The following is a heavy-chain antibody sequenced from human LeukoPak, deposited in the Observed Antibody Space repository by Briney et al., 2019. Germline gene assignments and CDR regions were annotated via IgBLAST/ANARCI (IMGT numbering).Heavy chain of an antibody. D-gene: IGHD2-8*01. Sequence: SETLSLNCAGSGGSISSGGYSWRWIRQPPGKGLEWIGYIYHSESTYYNPSLKSRVTISVDRSKNQFSLKLSSVTAADTAVYYRARGMGFLYGMDVWGQGTTVTVSS. CDR2: IYHSEST. CDR1: GGSISSGGYS. CDR3: ARGMGFLYGMDV. V-gene: IGHV4-30-2*01. J-gene: IGHJ6*02.